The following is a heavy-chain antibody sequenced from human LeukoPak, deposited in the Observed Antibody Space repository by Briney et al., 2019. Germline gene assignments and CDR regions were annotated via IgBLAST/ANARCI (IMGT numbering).Heavy chain of an antibody. J-gene: IGHJ4*02. D-gene: IGHD1-26*01. Sequence: SVKVSCKASGGTFSSYAISWVRQAPGQGLEWMRRIIPILGIANYAQKFQGRVTITADKSTSTAYMELSSLRSEDTAVYYCARARAAGATTHIDYWGQGTLVTVSS. CDR3: ARARAAGATTHIDY. V-gene: IGHV1-69*04. CDR1: GGTFSSYA. CDR2: IIPILGIA.